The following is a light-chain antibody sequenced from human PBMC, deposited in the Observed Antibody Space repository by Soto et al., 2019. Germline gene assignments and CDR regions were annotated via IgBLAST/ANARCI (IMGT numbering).Light chain of an antibody. CDR2: GAS. J-gene: IGKJ5*01. CDR3: QHYGSSPPIT. CDR1: QSVNTIY. V-gene: IGKV3-20*01. Sequence: EIVLTQSPGTLSLSPGERATLSCRTSQSVNTIYLAGYQQKPGLPPRLLIYGASSRATGIPDRFSGSGSGTDFTLTISRLEPEDFAVYYCQHYGSSPPITFGQGTRLEIK.